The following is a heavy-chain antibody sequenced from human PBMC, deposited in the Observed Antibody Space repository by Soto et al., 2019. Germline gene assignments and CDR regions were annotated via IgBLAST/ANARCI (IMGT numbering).Heavy chain of an antibody. CDR1: GFTFSSYS. V-gene: IGHV3-21*01. J-gene: IGHJ4*02. CDR2: ISSSSSYI. CDR3: ARDKGRFGPQYQSLVVITFHNDY. D-gene: IGHD3-22*01. Sequence: PGGSLRLSCAASGFTFSSYSMNWVRQAPGKGLEWVSSISSSSSYIYYADSVKGRFTISRDNAKNSLYLQMNSLRAEDTAVYYCARDKGRFGPQYQSLVVITFHNDYWGQGTLVTVSS.